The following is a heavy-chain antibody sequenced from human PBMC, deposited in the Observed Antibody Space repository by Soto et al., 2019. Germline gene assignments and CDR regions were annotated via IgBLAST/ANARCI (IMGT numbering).Heavy chain of an antibody. CDR3: ARMPSAGSYRRGYYFDY. Sequence: SETLSLTCTVSGGSISSYYWSWIRQPPGKGLEWIGYIYYSGSTNYNPSLKSRVTISVDTSKNQFSLKLSSVTAADTAVYYCARMPSAGSYRRGYYFDYWGQGTLVTVSS. CDR1: GGSISSYY. CDR2: IYYSGST. V-gene: IGHV4-59*01. D-gene: IGHD3-9*01. J-gene: IGHJ4*02.